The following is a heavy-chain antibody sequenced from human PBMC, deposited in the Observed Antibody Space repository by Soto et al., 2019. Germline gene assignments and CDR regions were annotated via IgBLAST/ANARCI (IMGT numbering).Heavy chain of an antibody. CDR2: IMATIDTA. Sequence: QVQLAQSGAEVKKPGSSVKVSCKAPGGSLSTYAISWVRQAPGQGLEWMGGIMATIDTATYAQKFQGRVTITADESTSTVYMELSSLRSEDTAVYYCARGGYSRSWRFDYWGQGTLVTVSS. D-gene: IGHD6-13*01. CDR3: ARGGYSRSWRFDY. J-gene: IGHJ4*02. V-gene: IGHV1-69*01. CDR1: GGSLSTYA.